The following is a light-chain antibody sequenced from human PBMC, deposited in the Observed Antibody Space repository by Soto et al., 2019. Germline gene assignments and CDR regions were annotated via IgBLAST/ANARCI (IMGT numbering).Light chain of an antibody. Sequence: TTQSPSSLSASVRDRITITCRASQSISRYLNWYQHKPGKAPKLLINAASSLERGVPSRFSGGGSGTDFTLTISSLQPEDFATYYCQQSYSTPITLGQGTRLEIK. CDR3: QQSYSTPIT. CDR1: QSISRY. J-gene: IGKJ5*01. V-gene: IGKV1-39*01. CDR2: AAS.